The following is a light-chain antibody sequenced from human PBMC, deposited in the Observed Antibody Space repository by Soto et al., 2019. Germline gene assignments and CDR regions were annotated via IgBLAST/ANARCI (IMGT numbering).Light chain of an antibody. CDR1: QSLLHNNGHNY. Sequence: DIVMPQSPLSLPVTPGEPASMSCRASQSLLHNNGHNYLDWYLQKPGQSPQLLIYLGSNRASGVPDRISGSVSGTDFTLEISRVEADDVGVYYCMQALQTPRTFGQGTKLEIK. V-gene: IGKV2-28*01. CDR2: LGS. J-gene: IGKJ2*01. CDR3: MQALQTPRT.